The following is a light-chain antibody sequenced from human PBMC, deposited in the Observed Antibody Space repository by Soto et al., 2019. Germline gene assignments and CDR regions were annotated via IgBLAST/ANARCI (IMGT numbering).Light chain of an antibody. V-gene: IGLV2-8*01. CDR1: SSEVGAYNY. CDR3: SSFASSNTLV. CDR2: EVT. J-gene: IGLJ3*02. Sequence: QSVLTQPPSASGSPGQSVTISCTGTSSEVGAYNYVSWYQQHAGKAPKLVIYEVTKRPSGVPDRFSGSKSANTASLTVSGLQAEDEADYYCSSFASSNTLVFGGGTKLTVL.